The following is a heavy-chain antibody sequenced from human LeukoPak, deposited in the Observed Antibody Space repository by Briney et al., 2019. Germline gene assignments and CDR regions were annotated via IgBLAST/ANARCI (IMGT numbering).Heavy chain of an antibody. CDR2: ISGSGGST. J-gene: IGHJ1*01. D-gene: IGHD1-1*01. CDR1: GFTFSSYA. Sequence: GGSLRLSCAASGFTFSSYAMSWVRQAPGKGLEWVSAISGSGGSTYYADSVKGRFTIPRDNSKNTLYLQMNSLRAEDTAVYYCAKDSRPRWTEYFQHWGQGTLVTVSS. CDR3: AKDSRPRWTEYFQH. V-gene: IGHV3-23*01.